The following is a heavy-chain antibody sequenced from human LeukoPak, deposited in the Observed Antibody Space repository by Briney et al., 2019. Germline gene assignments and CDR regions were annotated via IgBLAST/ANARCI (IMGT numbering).Heavy chain of an antibody. CDR3: AIILNLYWFDP. V-gene: IGHV4-39*07. D-gene: IGHD1-14*01. J-gene: IGHJ5*02. Sequence: SETLSLTCTVSGGSLSSTIYYWRWIRQPPGKGLEWIGSIYYSGSNYYNPSLKSPITISVGKSKNQFSLTVSSVTGPDTAVYYCAIILNLYWFDPWGQGTLVTVSS. CDR1: GGSLSSTIYY. CDR2: IYYSGSN.